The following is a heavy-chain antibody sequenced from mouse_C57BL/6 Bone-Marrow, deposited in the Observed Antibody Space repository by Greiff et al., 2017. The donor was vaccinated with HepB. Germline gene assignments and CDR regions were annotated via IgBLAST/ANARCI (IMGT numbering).Heavy chain of an antibody. J-gene: IGHJ1*03. CDR3: ARSTTVVATDFDV. Sequence: QVQLQQPGAELVKPGASVKLSCKASGYTFTSYWMHWVKQRPGQGLEWIGMIHPNSGSTNYNEKFKSKATLTVDKSSSTAYMPLSSLTSEDSAVYYCARSTTVVATDFDVWGTGTTVTVSS. CDR1: GYTFTSYW. CDR2: IHPNSGST. V-gene: IGHV1-64*01. D-gene: IGHD1-1*01.